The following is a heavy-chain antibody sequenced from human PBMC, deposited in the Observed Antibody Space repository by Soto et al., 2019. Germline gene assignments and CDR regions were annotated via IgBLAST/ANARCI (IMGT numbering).Heavy chain of an antibody. Sequence: EVQLVQSGAEVKKPGESLKISCKGSGYSFTSYWIGWVRQMPGKGLEWMGIIYPGDSDTRYSPSFQGQVTISADKSIRTAYLQWSSLKASDTAMYYCARRYYDYAPASWFDPWGQGTLVTVSS. CDR1: GYSFTSYW. V-gene: IGHV5-51*03. D-gene: IGHD3-16*01. CDR3: ARRYYDYAPASWFDP. CDR2: IYPGDSDT. J-gene: IGHJ5*02.